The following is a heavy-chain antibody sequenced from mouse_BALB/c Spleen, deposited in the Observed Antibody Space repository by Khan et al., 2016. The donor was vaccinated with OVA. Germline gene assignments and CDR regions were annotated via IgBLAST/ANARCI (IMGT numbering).Heavy chain of an antibody. D-gene: IGHD1-1*01. CDR1: GYSITTDYA. Sequence: EVQLQESEPGLVKPSQSLSLTCTVTGYSITTDYAWNWIRQFPGNKLEWMGFISYSGNTKYNPSLKSRISITRDTSKNQFFLQLKPVTTEDTARYYCARVYGGDFDYWGQGTTLTVSS. J-gene: IGHJ2*01. CDR3: ARVYGGDFDY. V-gene: IGHV3-2*02. CDR2: ISYSGNT.